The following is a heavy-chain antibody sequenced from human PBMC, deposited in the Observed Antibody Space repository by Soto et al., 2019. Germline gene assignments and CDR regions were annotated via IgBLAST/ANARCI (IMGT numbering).Heavy chain of an antibody. CDR1: GGTFNTYT. Sequence: GASVNVSCKASGGTFNTYTINWVQQAPGQGLEWMGRIIPMLGVPNYAQKFQGRVTITADKSTNTAYMELNRLRSEDTAVYCCATGPSWGQGTLVTVSS. J-gene: IGHJ4*02. V-gene: IGHV1-69*02. CDR3: ATGPS. CDR2: IIPMLGVP.